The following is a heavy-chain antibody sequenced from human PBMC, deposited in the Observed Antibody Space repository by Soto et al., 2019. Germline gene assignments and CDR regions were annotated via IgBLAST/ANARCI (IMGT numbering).Heavy chain of an antibody. CDR2: ISSSSSYI. D-gene: IGHD3-3*01. CDR1: GFTFSSYS. CDR3: ARDALVYDFWSCYQVPLFDY. Sequence: EVQLVESGGGLVKPGGSLRLSCAASGFTFSSYSMNWVRQAPGKGLEWVSSISSSSSYIYYADSVKGRFTISRDNAKNSLYLQMNSLRAEDTAVYYCARDALVYDFWSCYQVPLFDYWGQGTLVTVSS. V-gene: IGHV3-21*01. J-gene: IGHJ4*02.